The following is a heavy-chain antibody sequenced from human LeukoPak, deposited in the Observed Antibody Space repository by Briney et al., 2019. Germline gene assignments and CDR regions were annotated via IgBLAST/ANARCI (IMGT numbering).Heavy chain of an antibody. CDR2: ITSSGEST. V-gene: IGHV3-23*01. D-gene: IGHD3-22*01. Sequence: GGSLRLSCAASEFSFSIYAMSWVRQAPGKGREWVSSITSSGESTYYTGSVKGRFTISRDNSKNTLYLQMNSLRAEDTAVYYCARDRPNYYGSNGHYYQRNGDHWGQGTLVTVSS. J-gene: IGHJ5*02. CDR1: EFSFSIYA. CDR3: ARDRPNYYGSNGHYYQRNGDH.